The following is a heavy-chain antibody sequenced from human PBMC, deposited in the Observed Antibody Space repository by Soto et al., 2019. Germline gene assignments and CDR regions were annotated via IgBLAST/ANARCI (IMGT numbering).Heavy chain of an antibody. CDR2: IYGDDDK. J-gene: IGHJ1*01. CDR3: THSLTMVRGQVLEYFQH. CDR1: GFSLSTSAVV. Sequence: QITLKESGPTLLKPTQTLTLTCTFSGFSLSTSAVVVGWIRQPPGKALEWLALIYGDDDKRYSPSLKSRLTITKDTSKNQVVLTMTNMDHVDTATYFCTHSLTMVRGQVLEYFQHWGQGTLLTVSS. D-gene: IGHD3-10*01. V-gene: IGHV2-5*02.